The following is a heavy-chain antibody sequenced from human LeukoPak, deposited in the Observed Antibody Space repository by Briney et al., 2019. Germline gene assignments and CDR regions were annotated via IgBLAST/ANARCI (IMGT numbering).Heavy chain of an antibody. CDR3: AKETYYYDSSGWYYFDY. Sequence: GGSLRLSCAASGFTFSSYAMSWVRQAPGKGLEWVSAISGSGGSTYYADSVKGRFTISRDNSKNTLYLQMNSLRAVDTAVYYCAKETYYYDSSGWYYFDYWGQGTLVTVSS. V-gene: IGHV3-23*01. J-gene: IGHJ4*02. D-gene: IGHD3-22*01. CDR1: GFTFSSYA. CDR2: ISGSGGST.